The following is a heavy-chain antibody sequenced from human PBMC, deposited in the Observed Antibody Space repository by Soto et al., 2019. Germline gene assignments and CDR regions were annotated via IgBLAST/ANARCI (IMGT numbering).Heavy chain of an antibody. Sequence: EVQLLESGGGLVRPGGSLRLSCAAYGFSFSNYAMSWVRQAPGKGLEWVSAISGSGASTYYADSVKGRFTISRDNSKNTLYLQMNSLRAEDTAVYYCAKVYCASTSCTFDHWGQGTLVTVSS. V-gene: IGHV3-23*01. CDR3: AKVYCASTSCTFDH. CDR2: ISGSGAST. CDR1: GFSFSNYA. J-gene: IGHJ4*02. D-gene: IGHD2-2*01.